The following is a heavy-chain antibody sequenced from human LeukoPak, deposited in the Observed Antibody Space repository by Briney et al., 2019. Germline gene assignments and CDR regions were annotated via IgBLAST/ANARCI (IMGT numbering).Heavy chain of an antibody. J-gene: IGHJ6*03. D-gene: IGHD3-16*01. CDR2: INPNSGGT. CDR3: ARDYGPLQSTFYYMDV. V-gene: IGHV1-2*06. CDR1: GYTFTGYY. Sequence: ASVKVSCKTSGYTFTGYYIHWVRQAPGQGLEWMGRINPNSGGTNYAQKFQGRVTMTRDTSISTAYTELSRLRSDDTAVYYCARDYGPLQSTFYYMDVWGKGTTVTVSS.